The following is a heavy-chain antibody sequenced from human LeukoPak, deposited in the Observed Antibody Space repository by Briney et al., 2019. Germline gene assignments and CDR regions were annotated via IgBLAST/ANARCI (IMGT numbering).Heavy chain of an antibody. V-gene: IGHV4-39*01. J-gene: IGHJ6*03. CDR2: IYYSGST. D-gene: IGHD6-19*01. CDR3: ARRQGSSGWYRYYYYYYYMDV. Sequence: SETLSLTCTVSGGSISSSSYYWGWIRQPPGKGLEWIGSIYYSGSTYYNPSLKSRVTISVDTSKNQFSLKLSSVTAADTAVYYCARRQGSSGWYRYYYYYYYMDVWGKGTTVTVSS. CDR1: GGSISSSSYY.